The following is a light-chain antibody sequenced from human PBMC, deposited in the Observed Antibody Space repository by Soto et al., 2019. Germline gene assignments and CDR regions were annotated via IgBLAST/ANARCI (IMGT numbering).Light chain of an antibody. J-gene: IGKJ1*01. CDR3: LQDYTYPWT. Sequence: IHMSNSPSSLSASLGDIVTITFGAIQGIRNDLGWYQQKPGKSPKLLIYAASSLQSGVPSRFSGSGSGTDFTLTISSLQPEDFATYYCLQDYTYPWTFGQPTTLDIK. CDR1: QGIRND. CDR2: AAS. V-gene: IGKV1-6*01.